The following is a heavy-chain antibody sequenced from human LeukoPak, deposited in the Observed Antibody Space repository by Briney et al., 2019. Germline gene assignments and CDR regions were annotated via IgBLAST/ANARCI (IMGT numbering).Heavy chain of an antibody. V-gene: IGHV3-74*01. CDR3: ARELPREVTLDY. D-gene: IGHD2-21*02. CDR1: GFTFSSHA. J-gene: IGHJ4*02. Sequence: PGGSLRLSCAASGFTFSSHAMNWVRQAPGKGLVWVSRINTDGDRTSYADSVKGRFTISRDNAKNTLYLQVNSLRAEDTAVYYCARELPREVTLDYWGQGTLVTVSS. CDR2: INTDGDRT.